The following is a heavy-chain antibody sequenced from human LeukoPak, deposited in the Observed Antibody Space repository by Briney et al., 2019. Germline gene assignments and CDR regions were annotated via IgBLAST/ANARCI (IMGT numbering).Heavy chain of an antibody. CDR3: TTFVNYYGSGNSVDY. J-gene: IGHJ4*02. V-gene: IGHV3-15*01. D-gene: IGHD3-10*01. CDR2: IKSKTDGGTT. CDR1: GFTFSNAW. Sequence: GGSLRLSCAASGFTFSNAWMSWVCQALGKGLEWVGRIKSKTDGGTTDYAAPVKGRFTISRDDSKNTLYLQMNSLKTEDTAVYYCTTFVNYYGSGNSVDYWGQGTLVTVSS.